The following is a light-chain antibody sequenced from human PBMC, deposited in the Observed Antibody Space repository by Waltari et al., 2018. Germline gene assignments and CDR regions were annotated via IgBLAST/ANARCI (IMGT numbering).Light chain of an antibody. CDR3: QNYVRLPAT. V-gene: IGKV3-20*01. CDR2: GAS. J-gene: IGKJ1*01. CDR1: QSVSRA. Sequence: EIVLTQSPGTLSLSPGERATPSCRASQSVSRALAWYQQRPGQAPRLLISGASSMATCIPDRFSGSGSGTDFSLTISRLEPEDFAVYYCQNYVRLPATFGQGTKVEIK.